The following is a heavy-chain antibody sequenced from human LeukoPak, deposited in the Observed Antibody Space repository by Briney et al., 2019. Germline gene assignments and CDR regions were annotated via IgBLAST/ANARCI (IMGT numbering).Heavy chain of an antibody. J-gene: IGHJ4*02. V-gene: IGHV1-69*04. CDR3: ARAGRDGYNYHY. Sequence: SVKVSCKASGGTFSSYAVSWVRQAPGQGLEWMGRIIPILGIANYAQKFQGRVTITADKSTSTAYMELSSLRSEDTAVYYCARAGRDGYNYHYWGQGTLVTVSS. D-gene: IGHD5-12*01. CDR2: IIPILGIA. CDR1: GGTFSSYA.